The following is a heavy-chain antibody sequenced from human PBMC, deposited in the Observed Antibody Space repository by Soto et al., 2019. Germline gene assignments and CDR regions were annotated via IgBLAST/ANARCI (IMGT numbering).Heavy chain of an antibody. CDR2: IYYSGST. Sequence: SETLSLTCTVSGGSSSSYYWSWIRQPPGKGLEWIGYIYYSGSTNYNPSLKSRVTISVDASKNQFSLKLSSVTAADTAVYYCARYFVLGRYPRCYSDYWCQAILVSVS. CDR1: GGSSSSYY. CDR3: ARYFVLGRYPRCYSDY. J-gene: IGHJ4*02. D-gene: IGHD3-16*01. V-gene: IGHV4-59*01.